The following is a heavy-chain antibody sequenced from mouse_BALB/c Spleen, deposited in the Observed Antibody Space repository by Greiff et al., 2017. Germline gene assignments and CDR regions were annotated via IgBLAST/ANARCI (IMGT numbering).Heavy chain of an antibody. CDR3: ARDGYATYDDAMDD. Sequence: VQLQQSGAELVKPGAPAPLSCPASGFTLQDTYMHWVKQGPEPGLEWSGRIDPANGNTKYDPKFQGKAPRTADPSSNTAYLPPSSLTSEDTAVYYCARDGYATYDDAMDDWGQGTAVTVAS. D-gene: IGHD2-2*01. CDR2: IDPANGNT. CDR1: GFTLQDTY. J-gene: IGHJ4*01. V-gene: IGHV14-3*02.